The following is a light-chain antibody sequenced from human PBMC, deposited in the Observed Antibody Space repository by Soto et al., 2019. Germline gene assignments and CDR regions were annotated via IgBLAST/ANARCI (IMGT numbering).Light chain of an antibody. J-gene: IGKJ1*01. CDR2: MAS. V-gene: IGKV1-5*03. CDR3: QQYNNWPMT. Sequence: DIQMTQSPSTLSASVIDRVTITCLASQSVSTWLAWYQQKPGKAPQVLISMASTLESGVPSRFSGSGSGTEFTLTISSLQTDDFAVYFCQQYNNWPMTFGQGTKVDIK. CDR1: QSVSTW.